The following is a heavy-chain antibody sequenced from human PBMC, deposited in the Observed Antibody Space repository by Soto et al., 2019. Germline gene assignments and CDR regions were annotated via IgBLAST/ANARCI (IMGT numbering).Heavy chain of an antibody. V-gene: IGHV1-18*01. Sequence: VQSGPEVKRPGASLIVSCKTSGYTFTSYDVYWVRQAPGQGLEWMGWISPYNGKKKYVEKFQGRVDMTFDTATSTVYLEVRGLKFADTAVYYCARDRDRFWLDPWGQGTLVTVSS. CDR3: ARDRDRFWLDP. CDR1: GYTFTSYD. CDR2: ISPYNGKK. D-gene: IGHD3-3*01. J-gene: IGHJ5*02.